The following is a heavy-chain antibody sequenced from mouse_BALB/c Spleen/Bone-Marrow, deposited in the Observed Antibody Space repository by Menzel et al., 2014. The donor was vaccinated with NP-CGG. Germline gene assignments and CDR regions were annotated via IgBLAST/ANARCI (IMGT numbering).Heavy chain of an antibody. D-gene: IGHD1-1*01. CDR1: GYSFTGYT. Sequence: EVKLMEYGPELVKPGASMKISCKASGYSFTGYTMNWVKQSHGKNLEWIGLINPYNDVTIYNQKFKGKATLTVDKSSSTAYMELLSLTSEDSAVYYCATLYDSYAMDYWGQGTSVTVSS. CDR2: INPYNDVT. V-gene: IGHV1-18*01. CDR3: ATLYDSYAMDY. J-gene: IGHJ4*01.